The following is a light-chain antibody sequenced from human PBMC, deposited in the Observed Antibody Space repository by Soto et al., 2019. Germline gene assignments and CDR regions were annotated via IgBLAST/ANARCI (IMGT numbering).Light chain of an antibody. V-gene: IGKV1-39*01. CDR1: QSISNY. CDR3: QQCYSTSYT. Sequence: DIQMTQSPSSLSASVGDRVTITCRASQSISNYLNWYQQIPGKAPKLVIYAASSLQSGVPSRFSGSGSGTDFTLTISSLQPEDFATYYGQQCYSTSYTFGQGTKLEIK. CDR2: AAS. J-gene: IGKJ2*01.